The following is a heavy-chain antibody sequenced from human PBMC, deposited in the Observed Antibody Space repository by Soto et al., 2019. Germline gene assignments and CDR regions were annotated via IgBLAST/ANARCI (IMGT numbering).Heavy chain of an antibody. CDR3: AILTGNFDWLLYFQH. Sequence: ASVKVSCKASGYTFTSYDINWVRQATGQGLEWMGWMNPNSGNTGYAQKFQGRVTMTRNTSISTAYMELSSLRSEDTAVYYCAILTGNFDWLLYFQHWGQGTLVTVSS. V-gene: IGHV1-8*01. CDR1: GYTFTSYD. J-gene: IGHJ1*01. D-gene: IGHD3-9*01. CDR2: MNPNSGNT.